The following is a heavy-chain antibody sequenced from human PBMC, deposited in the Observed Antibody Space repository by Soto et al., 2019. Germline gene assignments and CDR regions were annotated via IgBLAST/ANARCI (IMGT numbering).Heavy chain of an antibody. CDR1: GFILLDYY. CDR2: ISSGGSSI. V-gene: IGHV3-11*01. J-gene: IGHJ1*01. D-gene: IGHD6-6*01. CDR3: AKSSGSSYKSFVY. Sequence: GGSLRLSCAASGFILLDYYMNWIRQAPGQGLEWVSCISSGGSSIYYAHSVKGRLTVTRDVAKNSLYQQLTSARAEDRALYYCAKSSGSSYKSFVYCGEGTL.